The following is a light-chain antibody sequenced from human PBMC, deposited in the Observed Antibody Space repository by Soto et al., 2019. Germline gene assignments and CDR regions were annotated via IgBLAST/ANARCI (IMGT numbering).Light chain of an antibody. J-gene: IGKJ1*01. CDR3: QQSYSAPWT. Sequence: DTQMTQSPSALSASVGDRVTITCRASQSISSYLNWYQQKPGRAPKVLIYAASSLQSGVPSRFSGSGSGTDFTLTISSLLPEDFATYYCQQSYSAPWTFGQGTKVEIK. CDR2: AAS. CDR1: QSISSY. V-gene: IGKV1-39*01.